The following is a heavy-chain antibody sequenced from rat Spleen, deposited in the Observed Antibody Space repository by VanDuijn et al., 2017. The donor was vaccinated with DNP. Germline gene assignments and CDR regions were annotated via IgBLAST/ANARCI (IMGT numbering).Heavy chain of an antibody. CDR1: QFTFSNYD. V-gene: IGHV5-27*01. Sequence: EVQLVESGGGLVQPGRSLKLSCTASQFTFSNYDMAWVRQAPTKGLEWVASISTSGSSTYYRDSVKGRFTISRDNAKSTLYLQLDSLRSEDTATYYCATHRIYYDDGSFGDWFAYWGQGTLVTVSS. J-gene: IGHJ3*01. CDR3: ATHRIYYDDGSFGDWFAY. CDR2: ISTSGSST. D-gene: IGHD1-12*02.